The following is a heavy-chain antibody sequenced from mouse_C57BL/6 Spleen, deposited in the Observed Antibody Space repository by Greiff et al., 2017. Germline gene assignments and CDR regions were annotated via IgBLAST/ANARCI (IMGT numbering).Heavy chain of an antibody. CDR2: IYPSDSET. CDR3: ATGTWGYFDV. CDR1: GYTFTSYW. D-gene: IGHD3-3*01. V-gene: IGHV1-61*01. Sequence: QVQLQQSGAELVRPGSSVKLSCKASGYTFTSYWMDWVKQRPGQGLEWIGNIYPSDSETHYNQKFKDKATLTVDKSSSTAYMQLSSLTSEDSAVYYCATGTWGYFDVWGTGTTVTVSS. J-gene: IGHJ1*03.